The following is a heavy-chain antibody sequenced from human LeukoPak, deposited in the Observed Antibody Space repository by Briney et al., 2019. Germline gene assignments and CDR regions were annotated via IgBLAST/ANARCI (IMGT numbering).Heavy chain of an antibody. CDR2: INPNSGGT. CDR3: ARDGGVYYDSSGYYRSDY. Sequence: GASVKVSCKASGHTFTGYYMHWVRQAPGQGLEWMGRINPNSGGTNYAQKFQGRVTMTRDTSISTAYMELSRLRSDDTAVYYCARDGGVYYDSSGYYRSDYWGQGTLVTVSS. D-gene: IGHD3-22*01. V-gene: IGHV1-2*06. CDR1: GHTFTGYY. J-gene: IGHJ4*02.